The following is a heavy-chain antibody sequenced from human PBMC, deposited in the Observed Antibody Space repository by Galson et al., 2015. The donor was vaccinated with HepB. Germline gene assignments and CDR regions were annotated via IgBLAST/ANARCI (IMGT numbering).Heavy chain of an antibody. CDR3: AREHAGYSSDIDY. D-gene: IGHD5-18*01. Sequence: SLRLSCAASGFTFSSYCMHWVRQAPGKGLVWVSRISSGGNSKNYADSVKGRFTISRDNAKNTLYQQMNSLRDEETAVYYCAREHAGYSSDIDYWGQGTLVTVSS. CDR2: ISSGGNSK. V-gene: IGHV3-74*01. CDR1: GFTFSSYC. J-gene: IGHJ4*02.